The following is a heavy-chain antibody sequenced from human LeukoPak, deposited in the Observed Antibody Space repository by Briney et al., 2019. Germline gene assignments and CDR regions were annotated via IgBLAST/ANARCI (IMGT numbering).Heavy chain of an antibody. D-gene: IGHD3-10*01. J-gene: IGHJ4*02. Sequence: GGSLRLSCAASGFTFSSYWMSWVRQAPGKGLEWVASIREGGGETYYVDSVRGRFTISRDNAKNSLYMQMNSLRAEDTAVYYCARSRRWGRFEELFETYVDYWGQGTLVTVSS. CDR1: GFTFSSYW. CDR2: IREGGGET. V-gene: IGHV3-7*01. CDR3: ARSRRWGRFEELFETYVDY.